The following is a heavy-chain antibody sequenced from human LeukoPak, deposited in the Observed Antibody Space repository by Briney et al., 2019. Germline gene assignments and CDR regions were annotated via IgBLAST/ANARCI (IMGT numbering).Heavy chain of an antibody. CDR1: GFTFSSYA. V-gene: IGHV3-23*01. J-gene: IGHJ4*02. Sequence: GGSLRLSCAASGFTFSSYAMSWVRQAPGKGLEWVSAISGSGGSTYYADSVKGRFTISRDNSKNTLYLQINSLRAEDTAVYYCAKSNYDFWSGYYGIRYYFDYWGQGTLVTVSS. D-gene: IGHD3-3*01. CDR3: AKSNYDFWSGYYGIRYYFDY. CDR2: ISGSGGST.